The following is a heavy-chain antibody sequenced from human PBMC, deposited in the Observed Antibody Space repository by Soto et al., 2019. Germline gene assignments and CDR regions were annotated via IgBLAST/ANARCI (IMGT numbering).Heavy chain of an antibody. V-gene: IGHV3-66*01. CDR3: TREFRTSGSRDAVDI. Sequence: EVQLVESGGGLVQPGGSLRLSCAASGFTASSNYMSWVRQAPGRGLEWVSVTYPGGTTHYADSVKGRFTISRDNSKNTMDLQMNSLRADDTAMYYCTREFRTSGSRDAVDIWGQGTVVTVSS. CDR2: TYPGGTT. CDR1: GFTASSNY. D-gene: IGHD1-26*01. J-gene: IGHJ3*02.